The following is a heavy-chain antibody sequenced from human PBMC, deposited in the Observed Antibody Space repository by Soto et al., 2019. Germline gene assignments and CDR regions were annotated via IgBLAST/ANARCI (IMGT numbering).Heavy chain of an antibody. V-gene: IGHV3-7*03. CDR3: AAYCYTMTCTHFHGYS. Sequence: WGCLRLSCDASGFTRRNYAITWIRQAPGKGLEWVANIKQDESDKYYVDSVKGRFTISRDNAKNALYLQMNSLRVEDTAVYYCAAYCYTMTCTHFHGYSWGQGTQVTVSS. D-gene: IGHD3-16*02. CDR1: GFTRRNYA. CDR2: IKQDESDK. J-gene: IGHJ5*02.